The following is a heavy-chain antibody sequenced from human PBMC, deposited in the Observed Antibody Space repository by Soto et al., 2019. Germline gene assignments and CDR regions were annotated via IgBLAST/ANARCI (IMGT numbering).Heavy chain of an antibody. D-gene: IGHD6-13*01. CDR1: GDTFSNYV. V-gene: IGHV1-69*12. Sequence: QVQLVQSGAEVKKPGSSVKVACKVSGDTFSNYVINWVRQAPGQGLEWMGAIVPIFRTANYAQKFQGRVTISGDGFASTVSMELSGLISVDSATCYCARGILATGTCREGASGIWCQGTLVTVSS. CDR2: IVPIFRTA. J-gene: IGHJ3*02. CDR3: ARGILATGTCREGASGI.